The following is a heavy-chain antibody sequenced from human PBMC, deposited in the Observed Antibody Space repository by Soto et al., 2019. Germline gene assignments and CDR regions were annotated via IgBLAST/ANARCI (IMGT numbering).Heavy chain of an antibody. CDR2: MSYDGSRE. CDR3: ARGGIKSDGTRRYYFGH. V-gene: IGHV3-30-3*01. D-gene: IGHD6-13*01. J-gene: IGHJ4*02. Sequence: QVQLVESGGGVVQPGRSLRLSCAASAFTFSNYAMHWVRQAPGKGLEWVAVMSYDGSREYYADSVKGRFTISRDNSKNTVYLQMNSLRAEDTAVYSCARGGIKSDGTRRYYFGHWGQGTLVTVSS. CDR1: AFTFSNYA.